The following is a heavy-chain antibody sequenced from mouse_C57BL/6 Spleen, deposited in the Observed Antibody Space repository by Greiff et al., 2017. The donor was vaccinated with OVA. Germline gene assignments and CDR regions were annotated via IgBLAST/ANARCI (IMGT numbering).Heavy chain of an antibody. V-gene: IGHV1-39*01. D-gene: IGHD1-1*01. Sequence: VQLQQSGPELVKPGASVKISCKASGYSFTDYNMNWVKQSNGKSLEWIGVINPNYGTTSYNQKFKDKATLTVDQSSSTAYMQLNSQTSEDSAVYYGAREFYYVNYYAMDYWGQGTSVTVSS. CDR2: INPNYGTT. CDR1: GYSFTDYN. J-gene: IGHJ4*01. CDR3: AREFYYVNYYAMDY.